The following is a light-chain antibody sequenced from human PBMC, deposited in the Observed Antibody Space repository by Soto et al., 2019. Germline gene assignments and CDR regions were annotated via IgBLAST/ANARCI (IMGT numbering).Light chain of an antibody. Sequence: EIVLTQSPATLSLSPGERATLSYRASQSVSGYLAWYQQKPGQAPRLLMYDASNRATGIPARFSGSGSGTDFTLTISSLEPEDFAVYYCQQRSTWPSTFGGGTKVEIK. V-gene: IGKV3-11*01. J-gene: IGKJ4*01. CDR1: QSVSGY. CDR3: QQRSTWPST. CDR2: DAS.